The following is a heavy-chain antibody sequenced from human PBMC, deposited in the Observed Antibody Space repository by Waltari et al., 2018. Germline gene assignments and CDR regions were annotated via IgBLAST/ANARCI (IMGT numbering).Heavy chain of an antibody. Sequence: QVQLQESGPGLVKPSQTLSLTCTVSGGSISSGSYYWSWIRQPAGKGLEWIGRIYTSGSTNHNPSLKRRVTISVDTSKNQFSLKLSSVTAADTAVYYCARDGVGARGGAFDIWGQGTMVTVSS. D-gene: IGHD1-26*01. CDR3: ARDGVGARGGAFDI. CDR2: IYTSGST. V-gene: IGHV4-61*02. CDR1: GGSISSGSYY. J-gene: IGHJ3*02.